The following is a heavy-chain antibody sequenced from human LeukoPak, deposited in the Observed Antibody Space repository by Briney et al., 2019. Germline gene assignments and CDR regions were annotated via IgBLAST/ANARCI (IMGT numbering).Heavy chain of an antibody. CDR1: GGSISSGSYY. Sequence: SQTLSLTCTVSGGSISSGSYYWRWIRQPAGKGLEWIVRIYTSGSTNYNPSLKSRVTMSVDTSKNQSSLKLSSVTAADTAVYYCAREALTIFGVVIGADYWGQGTLVTVSS. V-gene: IGHV4-61*02. CDR2: IYTSGST. D-gene: IGHD3-3*01. CDR3: AREALTIFGVVIGADY. J-gene: IGHJ4*02.